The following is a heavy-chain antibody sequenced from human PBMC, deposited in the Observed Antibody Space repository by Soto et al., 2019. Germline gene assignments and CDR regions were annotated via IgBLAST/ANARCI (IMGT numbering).Heavy chain of an antibody. CDR1: GGSISSHY. V-gene: IGHV4-59*11. CDR3: ATEKGYDFWSGYPYYYYYGMDV. J-gene: IGHJ6*02. CDR2: INYSGST. D-gene: IGHD3-3*01. Sequence: SETLSLTCTVSGGSISSHYWSWIRQPPGKRLEWIGNINYSGSTNYNPSLKSRVTISVDTSKNQFSLKLSSVTAADTAVYYCATEKGYDFWSGYPYYYYYGMDVWGQGTTVTVSS.